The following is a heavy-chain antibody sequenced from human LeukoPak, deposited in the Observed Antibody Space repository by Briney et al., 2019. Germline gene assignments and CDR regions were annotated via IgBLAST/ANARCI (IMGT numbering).Heavy chain of an antibody. J-gene: IGHJ6*02. D-gene: IGHD3-3*01. Sequence: PGGSLRLSCAASGFTFSSYSMNWVRQAPGKGLEWVSSISSSSSYIYYADSVKGRFTISRDNAKNSLYLQMNSLRAEDTAVYYCARGSGYDFWSGYPHYYYYGMDVWGQGTTVTVSS. V-gene: IGHV3-21*01. CDR3: ARGSGYDFWSGYPHYYYYGMDV. CDR1: GFTFSSYS. CDR2: ISSSSSYI.